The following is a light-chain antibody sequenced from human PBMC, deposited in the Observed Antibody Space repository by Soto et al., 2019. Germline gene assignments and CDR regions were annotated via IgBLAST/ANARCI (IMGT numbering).Light chain of an antibody. J-gene: IGKJ5*01. CDR1: QSVSSN. CDR3: QQYNNFIT. Sequence: EIVMTQSPATLSVSPGERATLACRASQSVSSNLAWYQQKPGQAPRLLIYGASTSATGIPARFSGSGSGTEFTLSISSLQSEDFAVYYCQQYNNFITFGQGTRLEIK. CDR2: GAS. V-gene: IGKV3D-15*01.